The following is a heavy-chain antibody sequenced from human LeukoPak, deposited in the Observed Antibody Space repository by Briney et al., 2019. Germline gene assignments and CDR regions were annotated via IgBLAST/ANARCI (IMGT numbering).Heavy chain of an antibody. CDR3: AKVESSGWFTNYYYGMDV. J-gene: IGHJ6*02. D-gene: IGHD6-19*01. CDR1: GFTLSSYA. Sequence: TGGSLRLSCAASGFTLSSYAMSWVRQVPGKGLEWVSAISGSGGGTYYADSVKGRFTISRDNSKNTLYLQMNSLRAEDTAIYYCAKVESSGWFTNYYYGMDVWGQGTTVTVSS. V-gene: IGHV3-23*01. CDR2: ISGSGGGT.